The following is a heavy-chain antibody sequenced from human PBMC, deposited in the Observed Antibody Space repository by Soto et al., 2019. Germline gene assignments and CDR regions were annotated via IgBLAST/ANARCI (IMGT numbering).Heavy chain of an antibody. CDR3: VARYCSSTTCYQVDY. Sequence: GGSLRLSCSASGSTFSSYAIHWIRQAPGKGLEYVSAISSNGGSTYYADSVNGRFTISRDNSKNTVYLQMSSLRTEDTAVYYCVARYCSSTTCYQVDYWGQGTLVTVSS. D-gene: IGHD2-2*01. J-gene: IGHJ4*02. CDR2: ISSNGGST. V-gene: IGHV3-64D*06. CDR1: GSTFSSYA.